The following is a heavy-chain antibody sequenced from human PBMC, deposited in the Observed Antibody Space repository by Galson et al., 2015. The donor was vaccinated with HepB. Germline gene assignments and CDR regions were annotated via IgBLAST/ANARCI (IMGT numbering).Heavy chain of an antibody. D-gene: IGHD2-21*02. V-gene: IGHV4-59*01. Sequence: QVQLQESGPGLVKPSETLSLTCTVSGGSISSYYWSWLRQPPGKGLEWIGYIYYSGSTNYNPSLKSRVTISVDTSKNQFSLKLSSVTAADTAVYYCARGMVVTAIPDYWGQGTLVTVSS. J-gene: IGHJ4*02. CDR1: GGSISSYY. CDR3: ARGMVVTAIPDY. CDR2: IYYSGST.